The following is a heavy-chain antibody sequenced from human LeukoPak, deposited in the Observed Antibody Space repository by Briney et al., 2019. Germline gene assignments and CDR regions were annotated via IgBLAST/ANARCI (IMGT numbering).Heavy chain of an antibody. CDR3: ATWYSGSYYGNDY. CDR1: GYTLTESS. Sequence: ASVTVSCKVSGYTLTESSMHWVRQAPGKGLEWMGGFDPEDGETIYAQKFQGRVTMTEDTSTDTAYMELSSLRSEDTAVYYCATWYSGSYYGNDYWGQGTLVTVSS. CDR2: FDPEDGET. J-gene: IGHJ4*02. D-gene: IGHD1-26*01. V-gene: IGHV1-24*01.